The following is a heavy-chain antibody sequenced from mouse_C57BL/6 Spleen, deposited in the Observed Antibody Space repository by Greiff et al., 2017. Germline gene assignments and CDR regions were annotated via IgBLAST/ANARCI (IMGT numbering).Heavy chain of an antibody. CDR3: AYYYGSSPHWYFDV. CDR1: GYTFTSYW. Sequence: QVHVKQPGAELVKPGASVKLSCKASGYTFTSYWMHWVKQRPGQGLEWIGMIHPNSGSTNYNEKFKSKATLTVDKSSSTAYMQLSSLTSEDSAVYYCAYYYGSSPHWYFDVWGTGTTVTVSS. V-gene: IGHV1-64*01. CDR2: IHPNSGST. D-gene: IGHD1-1*01. J-gene: IGHJ1*03.